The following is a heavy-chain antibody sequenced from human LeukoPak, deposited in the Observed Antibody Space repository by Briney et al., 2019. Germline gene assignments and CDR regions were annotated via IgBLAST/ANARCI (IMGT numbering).Heavy chain of an antibody. CDR1: GLSVSNNY. CDR2: IYSDGST. Sequence: GGSLRLSCAASGLSVSNNYVSWVRQAPGKGLEWVSVIYSDGSTYYADSVKGRFTISRDNSKNTLYLQISSLRADDTAVYYCARDVDGGPFDCWGQGTLVTVSS. CDR3: ARDVDGGPFDC. J-gene: IGHJ4*02. D-gene: IGHD3-10*01. V-gene: IGHV3-53*01.